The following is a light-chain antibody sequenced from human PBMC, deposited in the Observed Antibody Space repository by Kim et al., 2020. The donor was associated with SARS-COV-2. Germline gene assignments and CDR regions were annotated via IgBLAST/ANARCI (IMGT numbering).Light chain of an antibody. CDR1: SSNIGHNY. CDR2: RNT. V-gene: IGLV1-47*01. Sequence: ELTQPPSASGTPGQRVTISCSGSSSNIGHNYVYWYQQFPGTAPKVLIYRNTERPSGVPDRFSGSNSGTSASLAISGLRSEDEADYYCAAWDDSLSGPVFGGGTKLTVL. CDR3: AAWDDSLSGPV. J-gene: IGLJ3*02.